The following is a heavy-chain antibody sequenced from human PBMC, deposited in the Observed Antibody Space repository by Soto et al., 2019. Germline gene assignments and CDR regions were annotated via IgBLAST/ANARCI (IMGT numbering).Heavy chain of an antibody. Sequence: GGSLRLSCAASGFTFSSYWMSWVRQAPGKGLEWVANIKQDGSEKYYVDSVKGRFTISRDNAKNSLYLQMNSLRAEDTAVYYCARDGYCSSTSCYQADAFDIWGQGTMVTVSS. V-gene: IGHV3-7*01. J-gene: IGHJ3*02. D-gene: IGHD2-2*03. CDR3: ARDGYCSSTSCYQADAFDI. CDR1: GFTFSSYW. CDR2: IKQDGSEK.